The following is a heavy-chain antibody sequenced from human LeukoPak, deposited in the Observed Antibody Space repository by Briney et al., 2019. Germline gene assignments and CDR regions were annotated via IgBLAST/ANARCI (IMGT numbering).Heavy chain of an antibody. CDR3: ARHESSWYLYNWFDP. J-gene: IGHJ5*02. CDR1: GGSISGYY. Sequence: SETLSLTCTVAGGSISGYYWNWIRQSPGKGLEWIGYVYYSGTTKYYPSLESRVTMSVDTSQNQFSLKLSSVTAADTAVYYCARHESSWYLYNWFDPWGQGTQVTVSS. CDR2: VYYSGTT. D-gene: IGHD3-22*01. V-gene: IGHV4-59*08.